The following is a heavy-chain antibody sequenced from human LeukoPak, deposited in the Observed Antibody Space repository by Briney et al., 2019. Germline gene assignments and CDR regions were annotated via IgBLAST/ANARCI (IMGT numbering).Heavy chain of an antibody. J-gene: IGHJ4*02. CDR2: INYSGST. V-gene: IGHV4-34*01. CDR1: GGSFRNYY. CDR3: ARYVVYGSGKYYFDY. Sequence: PSETLSLTCAVYGGSFRNYYWTWIRQPPGKGLEWIASINYSGSTYYNLSLKSRVTISVDTSENQFSLKLSSVTAADTAVYYCARYVVYGSGKYYFDYWGQGTLVTVSS. D-gene: IGHD3-10*01.